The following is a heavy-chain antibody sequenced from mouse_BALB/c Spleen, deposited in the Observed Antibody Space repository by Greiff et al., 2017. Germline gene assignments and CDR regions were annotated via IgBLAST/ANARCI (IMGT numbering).Heavy chain of an antibody. CDR1: GYAFTNYL. D-gene: IGHD1-1*01. V-gene: IGHV1-54*03. J-gene: IGHJ2*01. Sequence: VQLQESGAELVRPGTSVKVSCKASGYAFTNYLIEWVKQRPGQGLEWIGVINPGSGGTNYNEKFKGKATLTADKSSSTAYMQLSSLTSDDSAVYFCARGYGRYYFDYWGQGTTLTVTS. CDR2: INPGSGGT. CDR3: ARGYGRYYFDY.